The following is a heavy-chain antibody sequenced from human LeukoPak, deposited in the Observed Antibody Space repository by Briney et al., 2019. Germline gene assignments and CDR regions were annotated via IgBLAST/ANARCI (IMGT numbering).Heavy chain of an antibody. Sequence: GGSLRLSCAASGFTFSSYGMHWVRQAPGKGLEWVAVISYDGSNKYYADSVKGRFTVSRDNAKNSLYLQMNSLRAEDTAVYYCARDTTDDYGDYYFDYWGQGTLVTVSS. CDR2: ISYDGSNK. D-gene: IGHD4-17*01. J-gene: IGHJ4*02. V-gene: IGHV3-30*03. CDR3: ARDTTDDYGDYYFDY. CDR1: GFTFSSYG.